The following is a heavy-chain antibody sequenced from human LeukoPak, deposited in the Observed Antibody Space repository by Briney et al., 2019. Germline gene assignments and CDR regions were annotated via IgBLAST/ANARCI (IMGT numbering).Heavy chain of an antibody. CDR3: ARARYCSSTSCYIDY. CDR2: ISGGGDSE. D-gene: IGHD2-2*02. V-gene: IGHV3-23*01. CDR1: RFTFNNYA. J-gene: IGHJ4*02. Sequence: GGSLRLSCTASRFTFNNYAVSWVRQAPGKGLEWVSGISGGGDSEYYADSVKGRFTISRDNAKNTLYLRMNSLRVEDTAVYYCARARYCSSTSCYIDYWGQGTLVTVSS.